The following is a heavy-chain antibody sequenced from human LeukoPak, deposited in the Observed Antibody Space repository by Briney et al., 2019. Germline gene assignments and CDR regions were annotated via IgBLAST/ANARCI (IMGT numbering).Heavy chain of an antibody. J-gene: IGHJ4*02. CDR2: IYPDDSDT. CDR1: GYSFTSYW. D-gene: IGHD4-23*01. Sequence: GESLKISCKTSGYSFTSYWITWVRQMPGKGLEWMGIIYPDDSDTTYSPSFQGQVTISADKSINTAYLQWISLKASDTAMYYCARRGYGGKHFDYWGQGTLVTVSS. V-gene: IGHV5-51*01. CDR3: ARRGYGGKHFDY.